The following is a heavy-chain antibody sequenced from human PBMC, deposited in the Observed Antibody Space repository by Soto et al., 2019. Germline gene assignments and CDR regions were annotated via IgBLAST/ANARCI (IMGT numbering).Heavy chain of an antibody. D-gene: IGHD5-18*01. Sequence: GGSLRLSCAASGFIFGDYYMNWIRQGPGKGLEWVSYISSSSNTIYYADSVQGRFAISRDNAKNSLFLEMTNMDPVDTATYYCARSRGYSYGLAFDYWGQGTLVTVSS. CDR3: ARSRGYSYGLAFDY. J-gene: IGHJ4*02. CDR2: ISSSSNTI. V-gene: IGHV3-11*01. CDR1: GFIFGDYY.